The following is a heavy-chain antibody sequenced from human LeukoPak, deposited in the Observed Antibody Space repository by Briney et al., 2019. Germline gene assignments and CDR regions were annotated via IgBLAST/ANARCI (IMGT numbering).Heavy chain of an antibody. CDR3: ARGEVVPADFDY. Sequence: SETLSLTCTVSGGSISSSGYYWGWIRQPPGKGLEWIGSIYYSGSTYYNPSLKSRVTISVDTSKNQFSLKLSSVTAADTAVYYCARGEVVPADFDYWGQGTLVTVSS. J-gene: IGHJ4*02. V-gene: IGHV4-39*07. CDR2: IYYSGST. CDR1: GGSISSSGYY. D-gene: IGHD2-2*01.